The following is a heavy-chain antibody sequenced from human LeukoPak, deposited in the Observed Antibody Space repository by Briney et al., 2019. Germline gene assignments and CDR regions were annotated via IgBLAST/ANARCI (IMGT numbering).Heavy chain of an antibody. CDR3: ATVETTVTTFDY. CDR2: FDPEDGET. J-gene: IGHJ4*02. Sequence: WASVKVSCKVSGYTLTELSMHWVRQAPGKGLEWMGGFDPEDGETIYAQKFQGRVTMTEDTSTDTAYMELSSLRSEDTAVYYCATVETTVTTFDYWGQGTLATVSS. D-gene: IGHD4-17*01. CDR1: GYTLTELS. V-gene: IGHV1-24*01.